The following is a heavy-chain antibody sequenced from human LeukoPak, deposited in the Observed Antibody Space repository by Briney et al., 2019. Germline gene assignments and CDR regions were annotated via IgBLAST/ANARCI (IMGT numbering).Heavy chain of an antibody. D-gene: IGHD4-17*01. V-gene: IGHV4-31*03. CDR1: GGSISSGDYY. Sequence: SETLSLTCTVSGGSISSGDYYWNWIRQHPGKGLEWIGYIYYNGSPYYNPSLKSRVTISVDTSKNQFSLKLSSVTAADTAVYHCARAGDYVIVDYWGQGTLVTVSS. CDR3: ARAGDYVIVDY. J-gene: IGHJ4*02. CDR2: IYYNGSP.